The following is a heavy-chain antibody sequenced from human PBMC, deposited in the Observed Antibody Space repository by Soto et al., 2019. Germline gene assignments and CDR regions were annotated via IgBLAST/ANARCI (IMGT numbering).Heavy chain of an antibody. D-gene: IGHD4-17*01. CDR3: ARAGELYGDYEAY. V-gene: IGHV3-74*01. CDR2: INSDGSST. J-gene: IGHJ4*02. CDR1: GFIFSTYW. Sequence: LRLSCAASGFIFSTYWIHWVRQSPGKGLVWVSRINSDGSSTNYADSVKGRFTISRDNAKNTLYLQMNSLRAEDSAVYYCARAGELYGDYEAYWGQGTLVTVSS.